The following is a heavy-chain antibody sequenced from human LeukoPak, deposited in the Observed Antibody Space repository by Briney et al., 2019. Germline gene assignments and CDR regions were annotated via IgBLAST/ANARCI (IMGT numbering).Heavy chain of an antibody. CDR3: ARGYSSGWYNYYYYYYMDV. Sequence: GGSLRLSCAASGFTFSSYWMSWVRQAPGKGLEWVANIKQDGSEKYYVDSVKGRFTISRDNAKNSLYLQMNSLRAEDTAVYYCARGYSSGWYNYYYYYYMDVWGKGTTVTIS. CDR1: GFTFSSYW. V-gene: IGHV3-7*01. CDR2: IKQDGSEK. J-gene: IGHJ6*03. D-gene: IGHD6-19*01.